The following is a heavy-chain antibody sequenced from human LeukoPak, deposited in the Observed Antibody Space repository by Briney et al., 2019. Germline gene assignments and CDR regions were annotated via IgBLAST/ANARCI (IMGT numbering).Heavy chain of an antibody. V-gene: IGHV3-30*18. CDR3: AKEKGYGSGSYYVKLYYYYGMDV. Sequence: GALRLSCAASGFTFSSYGMHWVRQAPGKGLEWVAVISYDGSNKYYADSVKGRFTISRDNSKNTLYLQMNSLGAEDTAVYYCAKEKGYGSGSYYVKLYYYYGMDVWGKGTTVTVSS. J-gene: IGHJ6*04. D-gene: IGHD3-10*01. CDR2: ISYDGSNK. CDR1: GFTFSSYG.